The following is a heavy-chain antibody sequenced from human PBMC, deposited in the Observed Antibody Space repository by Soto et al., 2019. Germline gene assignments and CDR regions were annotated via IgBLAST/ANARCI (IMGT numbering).Heavy chain of an antibody. CDR3: ARQIVLMVYATMTNNWFDP. D-gene: IGHD2-8*01. CDR2: IYYSGST. J-gene: IGHJ5*02. Sequence: SETLSLTCTVSGGSISSSSYYWGWIRQPPGKGLEWIGSIYYSGSTYYNPSLKSRVTISVDTSKNQFSLKLSSVTAADTAVYYCARQIVLMVYATMTNNWFDPWGQGTLVTVSS. V-gene: IGHV4-39*01. CDR1: GGSISSSSYY.